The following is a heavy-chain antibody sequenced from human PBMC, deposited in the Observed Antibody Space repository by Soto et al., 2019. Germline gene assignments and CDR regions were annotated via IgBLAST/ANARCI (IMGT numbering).Heavy chain of an antibody. CDR2: ISWNSGSI. D-gene: IGHD6-6*01. CDR1: GFTFDDYA. Sequence: TGGSLRLSCAASGFTFDDYAMHWVRQAPGKGLEWVSGISWNSGSIGYADSVKGRFTISRDNAKNSLYLQMNSLRAEDTALYYCAKGLYSSSSGASDYWGQGTLVTVSS. J-gene: IGHJ4*02. V-gene: IGHV3-9*01. CDR3: AKGLYSSSSGASDY.